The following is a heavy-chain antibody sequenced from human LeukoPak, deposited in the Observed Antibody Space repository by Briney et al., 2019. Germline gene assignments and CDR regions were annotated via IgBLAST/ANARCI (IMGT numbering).Heavy chain of an antibody. Sequence: GGSLRLPCGASGFTFSSYSMNWVRQAPGKGLEWVSSISSSSSYIYYADSVKGRFTISRDNAKNSMYLQMNSLRAEETAVYYCARESSSATMGPNSFDIGGQGTMVTVSS. V-gene: IGHV3-21*01. J-gene: IGHJ3*02. CDR1: GFTFSSYS. D-gene: IGHD6-19*01. CDR3: ARESSSATMGPNSFDI. CDR2: ISSSSSYI.